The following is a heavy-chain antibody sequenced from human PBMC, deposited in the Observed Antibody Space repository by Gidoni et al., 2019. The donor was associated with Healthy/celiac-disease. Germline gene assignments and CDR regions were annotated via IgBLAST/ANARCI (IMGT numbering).Heavy chain of an antibody. Sequence: EVQLVESGGGLVMPGGSLRLSCAASGFTFSSYSMNWVRQAPGKGVEWVSSISSSSSYIYYADSVKGRFTISRDNAKNSLYLQMNSLRAEDTAVYYCARAHTDGGYCSSTSCTNWFDPWGQGTLVTVSS. V-gene: IGHV3-21*01. CDR1: GFTFSSYS. J-gene: IGHJ5*02. CDR2: ISSSSSYI. D-gene: IGHD2-2*01. CDR3: ARAHTDGGYCSSTSCTNWFDP.